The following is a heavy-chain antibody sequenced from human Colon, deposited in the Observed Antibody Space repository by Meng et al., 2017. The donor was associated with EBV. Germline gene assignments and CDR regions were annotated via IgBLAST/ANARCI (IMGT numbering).Heavy chain of an antibody. CDR3: ARASYGSGSPLGESWFDP. D-gene: IGHD3-10*01. Sequence: QVQLKQWGAGLLKPSETLSLTCAVNGGSLSGAYWNWIRQPPGKGLEWIGEIIHGGSPSYNPSLKSRLTISVDTSKNQFSLKLSSVTAADTAVYYCARASYGSGSPLGESWFDPWGQGTLVTVSS. CDR1: GGSLSGAY. V-gene: IGHV4-34*12. J-gene: IGHJ5*02. CDR2: IIHGGSP.